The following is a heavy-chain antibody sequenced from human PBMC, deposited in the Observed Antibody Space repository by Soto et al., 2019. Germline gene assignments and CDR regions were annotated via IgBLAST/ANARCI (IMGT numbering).Heavy chain of an antibody. D-gene: IGHD3-22*01. CDR3: ARMSYFYDKWYFDL. CDR1: GGSISGYY. J-gene: IGHJ2*01. V-gene: IGHV4-59*08. CDR2: VYYSGST. Sequence: SETLSLTCTVSGGSISGYYWSWIRQPPGKGLEWIGYVYYSGSTDYIPSLKSRLSMSIDKSQNQFTLKLNSVTAADTATYYCARMSYFYDKWYFDLWGRGTLVTVSS.